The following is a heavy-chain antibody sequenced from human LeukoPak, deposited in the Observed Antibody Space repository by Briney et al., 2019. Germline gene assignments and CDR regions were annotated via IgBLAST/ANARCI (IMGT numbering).Heavy chain of an antibody. V-gene: IGHV4-39*07. J-gene: IGHJ5*02. CDR3: ARESRAGLMVYAIPGWFDP. D-gene: IGHD2-8*01. Sequence: SETLSLTCTVSGGSISSSSYYWGWIRQPPGKGLEWIGSIYYSGSTYYNPSLKSRVTISVDTSKNQFSLKLSSVTAADTAVYYCARESRAGLMVYAIPGWFDPWGQGTLVTVSS. CDR1: GGSISSSSYY. CDR2: IYYSGST.